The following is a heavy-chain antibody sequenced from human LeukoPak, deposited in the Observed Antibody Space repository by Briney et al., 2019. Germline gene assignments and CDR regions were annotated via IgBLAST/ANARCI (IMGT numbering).Heavy chain of an antibody. Sequence: SETLSLTCTVSGGSISSYYWSWIRQPPGKGLEWIGYIYYSGSTSYNPSLKSRVTISVDTSKNQFSLKLSSVTAADTAVYYCARALGGAFDIWGQGTMVTVSS. CDR3: ARALGGAFDI. D-gene: IGHD3-16*01. CDR1: GGSISSYY. V-gene: IGHV4-59*01. J-gene: IGHJ3*02. CDR2: IYYSGST.